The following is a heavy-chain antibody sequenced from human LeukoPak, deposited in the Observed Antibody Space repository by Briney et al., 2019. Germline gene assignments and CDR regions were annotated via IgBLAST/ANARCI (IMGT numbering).Heavy chain of an antibody. CDR2: ISSSSSYI. CDR3: ARVSGFGRRDGYNYDYFDY. V-gene: IGHV3-21*01. Sequence: GGSLSLSCAASGFTFSSYSMNWFRQAPGKGLEWVSSISSSSSYIYSADSVKGRFTISRDNAKNSLYLQMNSLRAEDTAVYYCARVSGFGRRDGYNYDYFDYWGQGTLVTVSS. CDR1: GFTFSSYS. J-gene: IGHJ4*02. D-gene: IGHD5-24*01.